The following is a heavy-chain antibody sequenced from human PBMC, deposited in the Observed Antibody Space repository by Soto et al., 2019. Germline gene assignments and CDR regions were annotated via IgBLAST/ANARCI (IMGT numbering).Heavy chain of an antibody. CDR1: GGSISSSSYY. CDR3: ARRGYSYGYYDY. CDR2: IYYSGST. V-gene: IGHV4-39*01. Sequence: SETLSLSCSVPGGSISSSSYYWGWIRQPPGKELEWIGNIYYSGSTYYNPSLESQITISVATSKNQFSLTLSSMTAADTAVYYCARRGYSYGYYDYWGQGSLVTLS. J-gene: IGHJ4*02. D-gene: IGHD5-18*01.